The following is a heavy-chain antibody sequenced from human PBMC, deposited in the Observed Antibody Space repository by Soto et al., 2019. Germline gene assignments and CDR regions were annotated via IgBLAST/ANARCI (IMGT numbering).Heavy chain of an antibody. J-gene: IGHJ4*02. V-gene: IGHV4-30-2*01. Sequence: SETLSLTCAVSGGSISSGGYSWSWIRQPPGKGLEWIGYIYHSGSTYYNPSLKSRVTISADTSKNQFSLKLSSVTAADTAVYYCARDTKEPHSVEYWGQGTLVTAPQ. CDR3: ARDTKEPHSVEY. D-gene: IGHD1-1*01. CDR1: GGSISSGGYS. CDR2: IYHSGST.